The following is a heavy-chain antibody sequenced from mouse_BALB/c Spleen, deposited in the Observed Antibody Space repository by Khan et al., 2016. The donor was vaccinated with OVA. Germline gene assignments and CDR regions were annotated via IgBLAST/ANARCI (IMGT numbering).Heavy chain of an antibody. CDR1: GYSITTDYA. CDR2: ISYSGNT. J-gene: IGHJ2*01. D-gene: IGHD1-1*01. V-gene: IGHV3-2*02. CDR3: ARIYGGDFDY. Sequence: VQLKQSGPGLVKPSQSLSLTCTVTGYSITTDYAWNWIRQFPGSKLEWMGHISYSGNTKYNPSLKSRISITRDKSKNQFFLQLKSVTTEDTARYYCARIYGGDFDYWGQGTTLTVSS.